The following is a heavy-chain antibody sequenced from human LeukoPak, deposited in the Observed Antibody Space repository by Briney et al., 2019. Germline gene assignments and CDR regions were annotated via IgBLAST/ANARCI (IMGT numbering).Heavy chain of an antibody. CDR3: AKVDTAMVSHLDAFGI. V-gene: IGHV3-23*01. D-gene: IGHD5-18*01. CDR2: ISGSGGST. Sequence: SGGSLRLSCAASGFTFSSYAMSWVRQAPGKGLEWVSVISGSGGSTYYADSVKGRFTISRDNSKNTLYLQMNSLRAEDTAVYYCAKVDTAMVSHLDAFGIWGQGTMVTVSS. J-gene: IGHJ3*02. CDR1: GFTFSSYA.